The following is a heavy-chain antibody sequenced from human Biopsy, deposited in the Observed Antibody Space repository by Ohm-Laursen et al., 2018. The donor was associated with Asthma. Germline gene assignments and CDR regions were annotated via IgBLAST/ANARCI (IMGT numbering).Heavy chain of an antibody. CDR1: GFTFTDYW. CDR3: ARAYGGSFFSGSFDI. V-gene: IGHV3-74*01. Sequence: SLRLSCSASGFTFTDYWMHWVRQAPGKGLEWVSRINVEGTTTNYADSVQGRVTISRDNSKNTLSLQMNSLRAEDTAVYYCARAYGGSFFSGSFDIWGQGTMVTVSS. CDR2: INVEGTTT. D-gene: IGHD4-23*01. J-gene: IGHJ3*02.